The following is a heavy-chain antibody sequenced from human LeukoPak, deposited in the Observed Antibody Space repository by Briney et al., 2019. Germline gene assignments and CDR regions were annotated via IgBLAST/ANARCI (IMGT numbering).Heavy chain of an antibody. V-gene: IGHV5-51*01. J-gene: IGHJ5*02. CDR2: IYPGDSDT. CDR3: ARHGDDILTAFYS. Sequence: GESLKISCQGSGYSFTSYWIGWVRQMPGKGLEWMGIIYPGDSDTKYSPSFQGQVTISADKSISTAYLQWRSLKASDTAMYYCARHGDDILTAFYSWGQGTLVTVSS. CDR1: GYSFTSYW. D-gene: IGHD3-9*01.